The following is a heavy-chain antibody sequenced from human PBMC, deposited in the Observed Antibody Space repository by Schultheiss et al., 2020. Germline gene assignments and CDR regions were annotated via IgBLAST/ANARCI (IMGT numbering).Heavy chain of an antibody. CDR2: ISWNSGSI. Sequence: SLKISCAASRFTVRSNYMSWVRQAPGKGLEWVSGISWNSGSIGYADSVKGRFTISRDNAKNSLYLQMNSLKTEDTAVYYCTTEIKLWFGELLINDFDYWGQGTLVTVSS. CDR3: TTEIKLWFGELLINDFDY. V-gene: IGHV3-9*01. CDR1: RFTVRSNY. J-gene: IGHJ4*02. D-gene: IGHD3-10*01.